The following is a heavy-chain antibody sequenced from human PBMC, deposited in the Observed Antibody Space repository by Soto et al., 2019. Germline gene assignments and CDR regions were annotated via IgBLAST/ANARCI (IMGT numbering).Heavy chain of an antibody. CDR3: ARRGGLLEGLSSFVFYYFGRDV. CDR2: IYYSGST. CDR1: GGSVSSGRYY. D-gene: IGHD3-3*01. J-gene: IGHJ6*01. Sequence: PSETQSLTSPVSGGSVSSGRYYWSWIRQPPGKGLKWIGYIYYSGSTNYNPSLKSRVTISVDTSKNQFSLKLSSVTAADTAVYYCARRGGLLEGLSSFVFYYFGRDVW. V-gene: IGHV4-61*01.